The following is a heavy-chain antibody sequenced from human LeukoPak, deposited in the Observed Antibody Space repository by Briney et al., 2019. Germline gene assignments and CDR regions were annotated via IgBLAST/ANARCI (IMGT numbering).Heavy chain of an antibody. D-gene: IGHD3-22*01. Sequence: PVASVKVSCKASGGTFSSYAISWVRQAPGQGFEWMGRIIPILGIANYAQKFQGRVTITADKSTSTAYMELSSLRSEDTAVYYCASTLEDYYDSSGYYRLFDYWGQGTLVTVSS. J-gene: IGHJ4*02. V-gene: IGHV1-69*04. CDR3: ASTLEDYYDSSGYYRLFDY. CDR1: GGTFSSYA. CDR2: IIPILGIA.